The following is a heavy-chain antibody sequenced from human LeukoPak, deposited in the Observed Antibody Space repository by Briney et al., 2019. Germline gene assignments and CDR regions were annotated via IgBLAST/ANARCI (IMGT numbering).Heavy chain of an antibody. Sequence: GGSLSSAPASPTSTASSNTMSFVRQAPGKGMEWVSVIYSGGSTYYADSVKGRFTISRDNSKNTLYLQMNSLRAEDTAGYYCARAPGSGSYYSYDYWGQGILVTVSS. CDR3: ARAPGSGSYYSYDY. D-gene: IGHD3-10*01. CDR1: TSTASSNT. CDR2: IYSGGST. V-gene: IGHV3-53*01. J-gene: IGHJ4*02.